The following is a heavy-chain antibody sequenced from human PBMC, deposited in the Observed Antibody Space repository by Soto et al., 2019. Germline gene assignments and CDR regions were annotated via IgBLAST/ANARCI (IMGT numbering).Heavy chain of an antibody. CDR2: ISGGGDNK. CDR1: GFTFSSYA. D-gene: IGHD2-2*01. V-gene: IGHV3-23*01. CDR3: AKDQRGWVPAATTLPIPYYFDS. J-gene: IGHJ4*02. Sequence: DVQLLDSGGGLVQPGGSLTVSCAASGFTFSSYAMSWVRQAPGKGLEWVASISGGGDNKQYADSVKGRFTMSRDNSKKMVFLQMSSLRADDSAIYYCAKDQRGWVPAATTLPIPYYFDSWGQGTLVTVSS.